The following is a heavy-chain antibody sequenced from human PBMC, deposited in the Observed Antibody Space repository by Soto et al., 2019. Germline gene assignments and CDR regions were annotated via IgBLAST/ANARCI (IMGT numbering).Heavy chain of an antibody. CDR2: IYYSGST. J-gene: IGHJ4*02. V-gene: IGHV4-59*01. CDR3: ARAPRGNYGYPSYFDY. Sequence: SETLSLTCTVSGGSISSYYWSWIRQHPGKGLEWIGYIYYSGSTNYNPSLKSRVTISVDTSKNQFSLKLSSVTAADTTVYYCARAPRGNYGYPSYFDYWGQGTLVTVSS. D-gene: IGHD3-10*01. CDR1: GGSISSYY.